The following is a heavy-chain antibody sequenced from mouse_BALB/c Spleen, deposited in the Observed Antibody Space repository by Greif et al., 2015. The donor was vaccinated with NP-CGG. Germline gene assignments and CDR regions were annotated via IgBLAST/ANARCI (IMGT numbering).Heavy chain of an antibody. CDR2: IRNKANGYTT. CDR3: AGEYYGYFDV. CDR1: GFTFTDYY. J-gene: IGHJ1*01. Sequence: EVQGVESGGGLVQPGGSLRLSCATSGFTFTDYYMSWVRQPPGKALEWLGFIRNKANGYTTEYSASVKGRFTISRDNSQSILYLQMNTLRAEDSATYYCAGEYYGYFDVWGAGTTVTVSS. V-gene: IGHV7-3*02.